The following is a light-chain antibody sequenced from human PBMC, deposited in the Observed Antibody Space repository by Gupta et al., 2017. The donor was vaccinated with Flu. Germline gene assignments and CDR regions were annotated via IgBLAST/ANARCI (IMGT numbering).Light chain of an antibody. Sequence: EIVLTQSPGTLSLSPGERATLSCGASQSVPSSYLAWYQQKPGQAPRLLIYDAARRATGIPDRFIGSGSGANFTLTISRLEPDDFAVDFCQQYCSSPPYTFGQGTRLDIK. CDR2: DAA. CDR1: QSVPSSY. V-gene: IGKV3D-20*01. CDR3: QQYCSSPPYT. J-gene: IGKJ2*01.